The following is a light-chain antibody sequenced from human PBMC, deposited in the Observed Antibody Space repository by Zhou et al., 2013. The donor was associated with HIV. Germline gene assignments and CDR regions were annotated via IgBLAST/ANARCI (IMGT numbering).Light chain of an antibody. CDR2: GGT. CDR3: QQYNSYSWT. J-gene: IGKJ1*01. V-gene: IGKV1-17*01. CDR1: QDIRDD. Sequence: DIQMTQSPSSLSASIGDRVTMTCRASQDIRDDLDWYQQKPGEAPKRLIYGGTRLQRGVSSRFSGGGFGTEFTLTINSLQPEDFATYYCQQYNSYSWTFGQGTKVEIK.